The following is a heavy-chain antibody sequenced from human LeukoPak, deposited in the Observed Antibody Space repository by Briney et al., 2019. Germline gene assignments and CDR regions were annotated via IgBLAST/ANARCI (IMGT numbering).Heavy chain of an antibody. CDR2: INHSGST. J-gene: IGHJ6*03. CDR3: ARDLAAAGTRYYYYYMDV. V-gene: IGHV4-34*01. Sequence: PSETLSLTCAVYGGSFSGYYWSWIRQPPGKGLEWIGEINHSGSTNYNPSLKSRVTMSVDTSKNQFSLKLSSVTAADTAVYYCARDLAAAGTRYYYYYMDVWGKGTTVTISS. D-gene: IGHD6-13*01. CDR1: GGSFSGYY.